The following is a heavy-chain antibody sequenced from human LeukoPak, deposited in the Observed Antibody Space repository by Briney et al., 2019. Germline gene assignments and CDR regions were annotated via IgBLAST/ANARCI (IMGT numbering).Heavy chain of an antibody. CDR1: GFTFNKYA. D-gene: IGHD4-17*01. Sequence: GGSLRLSCAASGFTFNKYAMSWVRQAPGKGLEWVSGISGSGGSTYYADSVKGRFTISRDNSKNTVYLQMNSLRAEDTAVYYCAKDIAGNGDHGDYWGQGTLVTVSS. CDR3: AKDIAGNGDHGDY. V-gene: IGHV3-23*01. J-gene: IGHJ4*02. CDR2: ISGSGGST.